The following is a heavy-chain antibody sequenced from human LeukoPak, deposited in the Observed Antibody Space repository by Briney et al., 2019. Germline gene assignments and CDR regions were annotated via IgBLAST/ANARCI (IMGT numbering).Heavy chain of an antibody. J-gene: IGHJ4*02. CDR2: IYYSGST. CDR3: ARTRYYYNSRSYGAPYYFDY. CDR1: GGSFSGYY. D-gene: IGHD3-10*01. V-gene: IGHV4-34*01. Sequence: PSETLSLTCAVYGGSFSGYYWSRIRQPPGKGLEWIGSIYYSGSTYYNPSLKSRVTISVDTSKNQFSLKLSSVTAADTAVYYCARTRYYYNSRSYGAPYYFDYWGQGTLVTVSS.